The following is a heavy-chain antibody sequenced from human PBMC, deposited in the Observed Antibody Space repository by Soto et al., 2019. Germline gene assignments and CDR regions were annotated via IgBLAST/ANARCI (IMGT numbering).Heavy chain of an antibody. CDR3: ARHYDTSGYYARY. CDR1: GLNVSTHY. D-gene: IGHD3-22*01. CDR2: IYAGGTT. J-gene: IGHJ4*02. Sequence: GGSLRLSCAASGLNVSTHYMSWVRQAPGKGLEWISVIYAGGTTYYADSVKGRFLISRDNSKNTLYLQMSSLRAEDTAVYYCARHYDTSGYYARYWGPGALLTVSS. V-gene: IGHV3-53*01.